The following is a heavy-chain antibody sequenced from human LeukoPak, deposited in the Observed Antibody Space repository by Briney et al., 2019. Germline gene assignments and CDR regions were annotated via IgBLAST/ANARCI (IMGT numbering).Heavy chain of an antibody. V-gene: IGHV3-9*01. CDR3: ARESGIAAALDL. Sequence: RSGGSLRLSCAASGFTFDDYAMHWVRRAPGKGLEWVSGISWNSDSVGYADSVKGRFTISRDNAKNTLYLQMNSLRAEDTAVYYCARESGIAAALDLWGQGTLVTVSS. J-gene: IGHJ5*02. CDR2: ISWNSDSV. D-gene: IGHD6-13*01. CDR1: GFTFDDYA.